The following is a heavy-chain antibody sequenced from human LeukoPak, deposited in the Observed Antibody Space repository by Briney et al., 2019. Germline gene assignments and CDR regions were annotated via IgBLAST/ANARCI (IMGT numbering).Heavy chain of an antibody. CDR2: ISSSSSYI. V-gene: IGHV3-21*04. D-gene: IGHD4-17*01. J-gene: IGHJ4*02. CDR3: ARDRDYPRDQFDY. CDR1: GFTFTTYW. Sequence: GGSLRLSCAVSGFTFTTYWMSWVRQAPGKGLEWVSSISSSSSYIYYADSVRGRSTISRDNSKNTVYLQMKSLRAEDTAVYFCARDRDYPRDQFDYWGQGTLVTVSS.